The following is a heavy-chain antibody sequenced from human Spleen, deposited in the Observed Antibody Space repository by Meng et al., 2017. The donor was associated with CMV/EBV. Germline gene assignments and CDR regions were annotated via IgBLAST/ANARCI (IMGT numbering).Heavy chain of an antibody. J-gene: IGHJ4*02. Sequence: SETLSLTCAVYGGSFSGYYWSWIRQPPGKGLEWIGEINHSGSTNYNPSLKSRVTISVDTSKNQFSLKLSSVTAADTAVYYCATSGWFANYFASWGQGTLVTVSS. CDR1: GGSFSGYY. CDR3: ATSGWFANYFAS. CDR2: INHSGST. V-gene: IGHV4-34*01. D-gene: IGHD6-19*01.